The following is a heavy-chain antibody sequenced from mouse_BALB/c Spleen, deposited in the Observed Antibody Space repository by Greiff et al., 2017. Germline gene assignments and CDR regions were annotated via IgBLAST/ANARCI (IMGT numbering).Heavy chain of an antibody. V-gene: IGHV5-17*02. Sequence: EVQRVESGGGLVQPGGSRKLSCAASGFTFSSFGMHWVRQAPEKGLEWVAYISSGSSTIYYADTVKGRFTISRDNPKNTLFLQMTSLRSEDTAMYYCARGNPYYAMDDWGQGTSVTVSS. CDR3: ARGNPYYAMDD. CDR1: GFTFSSFG. CDR2: ISSGSSTI. J-gene: IGHJ4*01.